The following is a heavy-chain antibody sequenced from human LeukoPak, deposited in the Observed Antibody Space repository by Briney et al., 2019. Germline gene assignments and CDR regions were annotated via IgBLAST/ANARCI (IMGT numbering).Heavy chain of an antibody. CDR3: AKDQAVVTGLFDS. D-gene: IGHD2-21*02. CDR2: ISTTGGST. J-gene: IGHJ4*02. V-gene: IGHV3-23*01. CDR1: GFTFSSYA. Sequence: GGSLRLSCAASGFTFSSYAMTWVRQAPGKGLEWVSGISTTGGSTYYADSVKGRFTISRDNSKNTQYLQMSSLRAEDTAVYYCAKDQAVVTGLFDSRGQGTLVPVSS.